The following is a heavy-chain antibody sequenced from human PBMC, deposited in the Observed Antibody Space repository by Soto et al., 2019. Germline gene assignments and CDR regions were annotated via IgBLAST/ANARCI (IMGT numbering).Heavy chain of an antibody. CDR1: GYTFTSYD. CDR2: MNPNSGNT. CDR3: ARGRNYYDFWSGYYLGDYYYLDV. Sequence: ASVKVSCKASGYTFTSYDINWVRQATGQGLEWMGWMNPNSGNTGYAQKFQGRVTMTRNTSISTAYMELSSLRSEDPAVYYCARGRNYYDFWSGYYLGDYYYLDVWGKGTTVTVSS. V-gene: IGHV1-8*01. D-gene: IGHD3-3*01. J-gene: IGHJ6*03.